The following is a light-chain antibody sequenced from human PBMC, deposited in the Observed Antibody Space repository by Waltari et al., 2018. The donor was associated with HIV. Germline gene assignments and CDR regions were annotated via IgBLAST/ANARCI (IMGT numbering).Light chain of an antibody. Sequence: QSVLTQPPSASGAPGQSVTISCSGSASNIGRGYVYWFQQLPGTAPKLLMYRNNQRPSGVADRFSASKSGTSASLAISGLRPDDEADYYCAAWDVSVSGRGVIFGGGTKLTVL. J-gene: IGLJ2*01. CDR3: AAWDVSVSGRGVI. CDR2: RNN. CDR1: ASNIGRGY. V-gene: IGLV1-47*01.